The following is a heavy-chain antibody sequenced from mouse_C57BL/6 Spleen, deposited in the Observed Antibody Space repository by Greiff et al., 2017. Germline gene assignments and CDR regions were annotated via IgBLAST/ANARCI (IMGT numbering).Heavy chain of an antibody. D-gene: IGHD1-1*01. CDR2: ILPSIGRT. V-gene: IGHV15-2*01. J-gene: IGHJ1*03. Sequence: QVQLQQSGSELRSPGSSVKLSCKDFDSEVFPIAYMSWVRQKPGHGFEWIGGILPSIGRTIYGEKFEDKATLDADTLSNTAYLELNSLTSEDSAIYYCARPETPPYYYGSSLSYWYFDVWGTGTTVTVSS. CDR1: DSEVFPIAY. CDR3: ARPETPPYYYGSSLSYWYFDV.